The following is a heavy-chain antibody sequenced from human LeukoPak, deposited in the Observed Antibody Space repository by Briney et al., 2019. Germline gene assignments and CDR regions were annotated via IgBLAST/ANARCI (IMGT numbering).Heavy chain of an antibody. CDR2: ISWNSGDI. CDR3: TTRSSHGAFDI. CDR1: GFTLSNYA. J-gene: IGHJ3*02. V-gene: IGHV3-9*01. Sequence: GGSLRLSCAASGFTLSNYAMHWVRQVPGKGLEWVSGISWNSGDIIYADSVKGRFTISRDKAKNSLYLQMNSLRVDDTALYYCTTRSSHGAFDIWGQGTMVTVSS.